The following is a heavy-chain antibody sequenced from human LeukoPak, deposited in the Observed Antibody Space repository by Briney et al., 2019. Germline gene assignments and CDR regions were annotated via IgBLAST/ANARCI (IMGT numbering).Heavy chain of an antibody. CDR2: ISSSSSYI. D-gene: IGHD6-13*01. CDR1: GFTFNSYS. CDR3: ARALGSSLDY. J-gene: IGHJ4*02. Sequence: AGGSLRLSCAASGFTFNSYSMNWVRQAPGKGLEWVSSISSSSSYIYYADSVKGRFTISRDNAKNSLYLQMNSLRAEDTAVYYCARALGSSLDYWGQGTLVTVSS. V-gene: IGHV3-21*01.